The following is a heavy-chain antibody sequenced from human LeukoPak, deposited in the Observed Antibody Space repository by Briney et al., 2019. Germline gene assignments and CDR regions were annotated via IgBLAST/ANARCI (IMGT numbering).Heavy chain of an antibody. J-gene: IGHJ4*02. V-gene: IGHV4-59*08. Sequence: SETLSLTCTVSGGSISSFYWSWIRQPPGKGLEWIGYIYYSGSTNYNPSLKSRVTISVDTSKNQFSLKLSSVTAADAAVYYCAGLGYCGGDCSYFDYWGQGTLVTVSS. CDR3: AGLGYCGGDCSYFDY. CDR1: GGSISSFY. CDR2: IYYSGST. D-gene: IGHD2-21*02.